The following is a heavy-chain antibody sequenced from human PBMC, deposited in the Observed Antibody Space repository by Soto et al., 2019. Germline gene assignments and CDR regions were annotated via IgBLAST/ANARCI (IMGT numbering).Heavy chain of an antibody. D-gene: IGHD3-3*01. CDR1: GFSLSNARMG. V-gene: IGHV2-26*01. CDR3: ARITNLIRSYAFWSGPLYYFGMDV. J-gene: IGHJ6*02. CDR2: IFSNDEK. Sequence: QVTLKESGPVLVKPTETLTLTCTVSGFSLSNARMGVSWIRQPPGKALEWLAHIFSNDEKSYSTSLKSRLTIYKDTSKSQGVLTITNMDPVDTATYYCARITNLIRSYAFWSGPLYYFGMDVWGQGATVTVSS.